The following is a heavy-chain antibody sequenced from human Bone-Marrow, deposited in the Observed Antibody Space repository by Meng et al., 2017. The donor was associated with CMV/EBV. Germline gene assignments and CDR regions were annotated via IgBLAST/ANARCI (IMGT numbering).Heavy chain of an antibody. V-gene: IGHV4-59*01. D-gene: IGHD3-16*02. Sequence: SETLSLTCTVSGGSISSYDWSWIRQPPGKGLEWIGYIYYSGSTNYNPSLKSRVTISVDTSKNQFSLKLSSVTAADTAVYYCARGPGGYPLLYYDYGMDVWGQGTTVTVSS. CDR1: GGSISSYD. J-gene: IGHJ6*01. CDR2: IYYSGST. CDR3: ARGPGGYPLLYYDYGMDV.